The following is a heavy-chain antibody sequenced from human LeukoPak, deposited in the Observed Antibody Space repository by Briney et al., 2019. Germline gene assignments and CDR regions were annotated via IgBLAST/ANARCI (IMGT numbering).Heavy chain of an antibody. D-gene: IGHD5-24*01. Sequence: GESLKISCKGSGYSFTNYWIGWVRQMPGKGLEWMGIIYPGDSDTRYSPSFQGQVTMSADKSISTACLQWSSLKASDTATYYCARRTGGDGYRTMPGAFDIWGQGTMVTVSS. CDR2: IYPGDSDT. J-gene: IGHJ3*02. V-gene: IGHV5-51*01. CDR3: ARRTGGDGYRTMPGAFDI. CDR1: GYSFTNYW.